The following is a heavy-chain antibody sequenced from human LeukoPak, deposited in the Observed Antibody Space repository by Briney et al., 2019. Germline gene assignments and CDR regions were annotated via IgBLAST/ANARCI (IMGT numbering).Heavy chain of an antibody. D-gene: IGHD3-10*01. Sequence: SETLSLTCTVSGGSISSYYWSWIRQPAGKGLEWIGRIYTSGSTNYNPSLKSRVTMSVDTYKNQFSLKLNSVTGADTAVYYCARIYYSRFDPWGQGTLVTVSS. CDR1: GGSISSYY. V-gene: IGHV4-4*07. CDR2: IYTSGST. CDR3: ARIYYSRFDP. J-gene: IGHJ5*02.